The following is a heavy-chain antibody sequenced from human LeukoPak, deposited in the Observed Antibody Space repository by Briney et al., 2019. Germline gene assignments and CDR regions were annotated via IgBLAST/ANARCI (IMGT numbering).Heavy chain of an antibody. D-gene: IGHD3-16*02. J-gene: IGHJ3*02. Sequence: GGSLRLSCAASGFTFSSYGMSWVRQAPGKRLEWVSAISGSGGSTYYADSVKGRFTISRDNSKNTLYLQMNSLRAEDTAVYYCAKENAGVRAFDIWGQGTMVTVSS. V-gene: IGHV3-23*01. CDR3: AKENAGVRAFDI. CDR2: ISGSGGST. CDR1: GFTFSSYG.